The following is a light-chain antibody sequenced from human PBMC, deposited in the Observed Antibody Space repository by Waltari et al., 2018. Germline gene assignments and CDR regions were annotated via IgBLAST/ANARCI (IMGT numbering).Light chain of an antibody. V-gene: IGLV2-14*03. J-gene: IGLJ2*01. CDR1: NSDVGGYDY. Sequence: QSALTQPASVSGSPGQSITISCTGTNSDVGGYDYVSWYQQHPGKAPTLIIYDVINRPSGVSNRFSGSKASNTASLTISGLQAEDEADYYCNSYTSSSTRVFGGGTKLTVL. CDR2: DVI. CDR3: NSYTSSSTRV.